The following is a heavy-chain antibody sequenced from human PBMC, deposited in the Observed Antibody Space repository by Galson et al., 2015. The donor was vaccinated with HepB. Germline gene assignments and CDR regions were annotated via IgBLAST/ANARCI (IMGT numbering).Heavy chain of an antibody. CDR2: ISGSGGNT. J-gene: IGHJ4*02. CDR3: AKSQGWAADLDY. Sequence: SLRLSCTASGFTFTTYAMTWVRQAPGKGLEWVSHISGSGGNTYYADSVKGRLTISRDNSKNTLYLQMNSLRVGDTAVYYCAKSQGWAADLDYWGQGTLVTVSS. CDR1: GFTFTTYA. D-gene: IGHD1-26*01. V-gene: IGHV3-23*01.